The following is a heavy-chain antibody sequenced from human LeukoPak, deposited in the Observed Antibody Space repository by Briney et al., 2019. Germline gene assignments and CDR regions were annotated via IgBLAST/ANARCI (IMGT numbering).Heavy chain of an antibody. V-gene: IGHV1-2*02. CDR3: ARFYCSSTSCQYNWFDP. CDR1: GYTFTSYD. J-gene: IGHJ5*02. D-gene: IGHD2-2*01. CDR2: MNPNSGGT. Sequence: GASVKVSCKASGYTFTSYDINWVRQATGQGLEWMGWMNPNSGGTNYAQKFQGRVTMTRDTSISTAHMELSRLRSDDTAVYYCARFYCSSTSCQYNWFDPWGQGTLVTVSS.